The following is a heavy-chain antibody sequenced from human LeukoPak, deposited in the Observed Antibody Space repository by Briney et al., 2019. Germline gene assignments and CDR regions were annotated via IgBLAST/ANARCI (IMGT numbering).Heavy chain of an antibody. CDR2: IYYSGGT. J-gene: IGHJ6*03. CDR1: GGSISSHY. V-gene: IGHV4-59*11. Sequence: SETLSLTCTVSGGSISSHYWSWIRQPPGKGLEWIGYIYYSGGTNYNPSLKSRVTISVDTSKNQFSLKLSSVTAADTAVYYCAGAPYCSSTSCYQRYYYYYMDVWGKGTTVTVSS. CDR3: AGAPYCSSTSCYQRYYYYYMDV. D-gene: IGHD2-2*01.